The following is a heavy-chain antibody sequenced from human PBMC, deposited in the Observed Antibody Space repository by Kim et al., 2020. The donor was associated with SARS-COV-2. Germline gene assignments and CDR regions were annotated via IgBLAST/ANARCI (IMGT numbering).Heavy chain of an antibody. CDR1: GYTFTSYY. D-gene: IGHD3-9*01. CDR2: INPSGGST. V-gene: IGHV1-46*01. CDR3: ARSQRVEKYYDIPYYYYYGMDV. J-gene: IGHJ6*02. Sequence: ASVKVSCKASGYTFTSYYMHWVRQAPGQGLEWMGIINPSGGSTSYAQKFQGRVTMTRDTSTSTVYMELSSLRSEDTAVYYCARSQRVEKYYDIPYYYYYGMDVWGQGTTVTVSS.